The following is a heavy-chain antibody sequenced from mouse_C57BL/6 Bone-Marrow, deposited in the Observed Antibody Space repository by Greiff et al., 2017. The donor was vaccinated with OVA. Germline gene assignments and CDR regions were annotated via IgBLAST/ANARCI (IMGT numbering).Heavy chain of an antibody. Sequence: VKLVESGAELVRPGASVTLSCKASGYTFTDYEMHWVKQTPVHGLEWIGAIDPETGGTAYNQKFKGKAILTADKSSSTAYMELRSLTSEDSAVYYCTSITTVVAPYYAMDYWGQGTSVTVSS. D-gene: IGHD1-1*01. CDR2: IDPETGGT. J-gene: IGHJ4*01. CDR1: GYTFTDYE. V-gene: IGHV1-15*01. CDR3: TSITTVVAPYYAMDY.